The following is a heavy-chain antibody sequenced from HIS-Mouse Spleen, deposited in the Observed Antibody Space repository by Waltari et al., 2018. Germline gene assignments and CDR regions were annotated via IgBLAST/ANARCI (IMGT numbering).Heavy chain of an antibody. CDR2: IYYSGST. V-gene: IGHV4-39*07. J-gene: IGHJ2*01. Sequence: QLQLQESGPGLVKPSAPLSLTCPVSGCPIRRSRYYWGWIRQPPGKGLEWIGSIYYSGSTYYNPSLKSRVTISVDTSKNQFSLKLSSVTAADTAVYYCAREIPYSSSWYDWYFDLWGRGTLVTVSS. CDR1: GCPIRRSRYY. D-gene: IGHD6-13*01. CDR3: AREIPYSSSWYDWYFDL.